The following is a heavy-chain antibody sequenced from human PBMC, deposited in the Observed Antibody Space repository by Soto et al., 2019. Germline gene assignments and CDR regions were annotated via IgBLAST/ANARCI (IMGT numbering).Heavy chain of an antibody. Sequence: SVKVSCKSSGGTFSSYAISWVRQAPGQGLEWMGGIIPIFGTANYAQKFQGRVTITADESTSTAYMELSSLRSEDTAVYYCARVKPDSSGYYYVLYFDYWGQGTLVTVSS. CDR2: IIPIFGTA. CDR1: GGTFSSYA. J-gene: IGHJ4*02. D-gene: IGHD3-22*01. CDR3: ARVKPDSSGYYYVLYFDY. V-gene: IGHV1-69*13.